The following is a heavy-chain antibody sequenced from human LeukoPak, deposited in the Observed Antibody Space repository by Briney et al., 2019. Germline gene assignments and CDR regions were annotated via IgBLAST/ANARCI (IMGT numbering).Heavy chain of an antibody. CDR3: TRDRYCSSCGALNGYMDV. Sequence: GGSLRLSCTASGFTFGDYAMSWFRQAPGKGLEWVGFIRSKAYGGTTEYAASVKGRFTISRDDSKSIAYLLMNSLKTEDTAVHYCTRDRYCSSCGALNGYMDVWGKGTTVTVSS. J-gene: IGHJ6*03. D-gene: IGHD2-2*01. CDR2: IRSKAYGGTT. V-gene: IGHV3-49*03. CDR1: GFTFGDYA.